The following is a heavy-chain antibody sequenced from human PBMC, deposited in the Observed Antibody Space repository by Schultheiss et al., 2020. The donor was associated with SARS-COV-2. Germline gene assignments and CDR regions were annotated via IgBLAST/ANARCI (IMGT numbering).Heavy chain of an antibody. D-gene: IGHD2-15*01. J-gene: IGHJ6*02. CDR2: ISYDGSNK. CDR3: AKDLGSFGGSMRPKDHYYYYYGMDV. Sequence: GGSLRLSCAASGFTFSSYSMNWVRQAPGKGLEWVAVISYDGSNKYYADSVKGRFTISRDNSKNTLYLQMNSLRAEDTAVYYCAKDLGSFGGSMRPKDHYYYYYGMDVWGQGTTVTVSS. V-gene: IGHV3-30*18. CDR1: GFTFSSYS.